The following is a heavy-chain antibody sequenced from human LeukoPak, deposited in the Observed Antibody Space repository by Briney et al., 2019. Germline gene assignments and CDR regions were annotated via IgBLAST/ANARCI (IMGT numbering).Heavy chain of an antibody. V-gene: IGHV3-64*01. Sequence: GGSLRLSCAASGFTFSSYAMHWVRQAPGKGLEYVSAISSNGGSTYYANSVKGRFTISRDNSKNTLYLQMGSLRAEDMAVYYCARDRIRAVLWFGEYWFHPWGQGTLVTVSS. CDR2: ISSNGGST. J-gene: IGHJ5*02. CDR3: ARDRIRAVLWFGEYWFHP. D-gene: IGHD3-10*01. CDR1: GFTFSSYA.